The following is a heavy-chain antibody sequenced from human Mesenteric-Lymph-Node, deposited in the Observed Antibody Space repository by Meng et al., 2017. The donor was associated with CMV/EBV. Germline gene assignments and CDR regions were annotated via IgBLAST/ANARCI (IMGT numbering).Heavy chain of an antibody. CDR2: IRYDGSNH. Sequence: GESLKISCAASGFTFSSYGMHWVRQAPGKGLEWVAFIRYDGSNHYYADSVKGRFTISRDNSKNTLYLQMKSLRPEDTAVDYCVKDDYESSGYLYWLDYWGQGTLVTVSS. CDR1: GFTFSSYG. CDR3: VKDDYESSGYLYWLDY. D-gene: IGHD3-22*01. J-gene: IGHJ4*02. V-gene: IGHV3-30*02.